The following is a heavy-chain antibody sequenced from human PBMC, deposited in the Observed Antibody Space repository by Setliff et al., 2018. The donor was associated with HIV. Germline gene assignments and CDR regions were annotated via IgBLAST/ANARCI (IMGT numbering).Heavy chain of an antibody. V-gene: IGHV3-48*04. CDR1: GFTFSSYS. D-gene: IGHD3-22*01. CDR2: LSGTSSTI. Sequence: GGSLRLSCAASGFTFSSYSMNWVRQAPGKGLEWVSSLSGTSSTIYLADSVKGRFTISRDNAQNSLYLHMNSLRAEDTAMYYCARDLFPYYHDSRPYYPPAYWGQGTLVTVSS. CDR3: ARDLFPYYHDSRPYYPPAY. J-gene: IGHJ4*02.